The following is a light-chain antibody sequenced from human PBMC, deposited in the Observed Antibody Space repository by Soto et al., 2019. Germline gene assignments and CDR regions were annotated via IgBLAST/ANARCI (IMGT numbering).Light chain of an antibody. CDR1: QSISSW. V-gene: IGKV1-5*03. Sequence: DIQMTQSPSTLSASVGDRVTIICRASQSISSWLAWYQQKAGKAPKLLISKASNLDSGVPSRFSGSGSGTEFTLTISSLQPDDFATYYCQHYNSYSEAFGQGTKVDIK. CDR2: KAS. J-gene: IGKJ1*01. CDR3: QHYNSYSEA.